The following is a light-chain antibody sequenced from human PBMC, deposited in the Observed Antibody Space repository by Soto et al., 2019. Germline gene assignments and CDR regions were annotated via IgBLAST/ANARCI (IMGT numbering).Light chain of an antibody. CDR2: GAS. CDR1: QSVSSSF. CDR3: KKYYSSPWT. V-gene: IGKV3-20*01. J-gene: IGKJ1*01. Sequence: ESVLTQSPGTLSLSPGARATLSCRASQSVSSSFLAWYQLKPGQAPRLLIYGASSRATGIPNRFSGSGSGTEFTIIIRRLKNEDFEVYYCKKYYSSPWTFGQGTKVEIK.